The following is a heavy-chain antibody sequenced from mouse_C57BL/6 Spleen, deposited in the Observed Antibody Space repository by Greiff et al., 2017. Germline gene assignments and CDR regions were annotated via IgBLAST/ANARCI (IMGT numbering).Heavy chain of an antibody. CDR2: IHPNSGST. Sequence: QVQLQQPGAELVKPGASVKLSCKASGYTFTSYWMHWVKQRPGQGLEWIGMIHPNSGSTNYNEKFKSKATLTVDKSSSTAYMQLSSLTSEDSAVYYCARGTPYYGNSYYATDYWGQGTSVTVSS. J-gene: IGHJ4*01. D-gene: IGHD2-10*01. CDR1: GYTFTSYW. V-gene: IGHV1-64*01. CDR3: ARGTPYYGNSYYATDY.